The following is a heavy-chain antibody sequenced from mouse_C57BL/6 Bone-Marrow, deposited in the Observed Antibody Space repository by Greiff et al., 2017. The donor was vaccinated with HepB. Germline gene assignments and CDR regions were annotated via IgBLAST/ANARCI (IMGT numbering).Heavy chain of an antibody. CDR2: IHPNSGST. J-gene: IGHJ3*01. Sequence: QVQLQQPGAELVKPGASVKLSCKASGYTFTSYWMHWVKQRPGQGLEWIGMIHPNSGSTNYNEKFKSKATLTVDKSSSTAYMQLSSLTSEDSAVYYCARSGIYYYGSSAWFAYWGQGTLVTVSA. V-gene: IGHV1-64*01. CDR3: ARSGIYYYGSSAWFAY. CDR1: GYTFTSYW. D-gene: IGHD1-1*01.